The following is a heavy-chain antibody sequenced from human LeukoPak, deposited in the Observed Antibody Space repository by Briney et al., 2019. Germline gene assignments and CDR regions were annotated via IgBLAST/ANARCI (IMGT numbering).Heavy chain of an antibody. CDR3: ARGQIAAAGHDWFDP. CDR1: GGSIGRSSYY. Sequence: NSSGTLSLTCTVSGGSIGRSSYYWGWIRQPPGRGLEWIGNIYYDGNTNYNPSLKSRVTISIDTSKDHFSLKLSSVTAADTAVYYCARGQIAAAGHDWFDPWGQGTLVTVSS. V-gene: IGHV4-39*07. D-gene: IGHD6-13*01. CDR2: IYYDGNT. J-gene: IGHJ5*02.